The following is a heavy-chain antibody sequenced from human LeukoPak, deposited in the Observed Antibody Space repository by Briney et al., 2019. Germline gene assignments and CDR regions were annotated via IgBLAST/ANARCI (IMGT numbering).Heavy chain of an antibody. D-gene: IGHD3-10*01. J-gene: IGHJ4*02. Sequence: SETLSLTCTVSGSSISSSYHYWGWIRQPPGKGLEWIGSIHYSGSTNYNPSLKSRVTISVDTSKNQFSLKLSSVTAADTAVYYCARDIRVSMVRYYFDYWGQGTLVTVSS. V-gene: IGHV4-39*07. CDR2: IHYSGST. CDR1: GSSISSSYHY. CDR3: ARDIRVSMVRYYFDY.